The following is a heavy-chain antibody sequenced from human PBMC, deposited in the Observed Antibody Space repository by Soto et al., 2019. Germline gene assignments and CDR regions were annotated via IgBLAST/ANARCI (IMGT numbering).Heavy chain of an antibody. CDR1: GFTFPRFG. CDR3: AKGRGEMNWANYYGLDV. Sequence: QVQLVESGGGVVQPGRSLRLSCAASGFTFPRFGMHWVRQAPGKGLEWVALITYEGSQIYYADAVKGRFTISRDNGANTLSLQMDNLRTEDTATYFCAKGRGEMNWANYYGLDVWRQGTTVTVSS. V-gene: IGHV3-30*18. J-gene: IGHJ6*02. D-gene: IGHD7-27*01. CDR2: ITYEGSQI.